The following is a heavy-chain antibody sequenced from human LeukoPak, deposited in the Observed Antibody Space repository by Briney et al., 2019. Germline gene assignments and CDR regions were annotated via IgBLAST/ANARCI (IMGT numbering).Heavy chain of an antibody. V-gene: IGHV4-39*02. Sequence: SETLSLTCTVSGGSISSSGYFWGWIRQPPGKGLECIGSIYYSGSTYCNPSLKSGVTISVDTSKNQFSLKLSSVTAADTAVYYCARDRVATIYTGDAFDIWGQGTMVTVSS. CDR3: ARDRVATIYTGDAFDI. CDR2: IYYSGST. D-gene: IGHD5-12*01. CDR1: GGSISSSGYF. J-gene: IGHJ3*02.